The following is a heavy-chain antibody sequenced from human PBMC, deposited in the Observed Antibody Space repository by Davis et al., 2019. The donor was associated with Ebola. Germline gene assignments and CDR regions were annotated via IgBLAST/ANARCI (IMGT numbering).Heavy chain of an antibody. V-gene: IGHV3-23*01. CDR3: TTAPRGKPSDDY. CDR2: ISGSGGST. J-gene: IGHJ4*02. CDR1: GFTFSSYA. D-gene: IGHD3-16*01. Sequence: GESLKISCAASGFTFSSYAMSWVRQAPGKGLEWVSAISGSGGSTYYADSVKGRFTISRDNAKNSLYLQMISLKTEGTAVYYCTTAPRGKPSDDYWGQGTLVTVSS.